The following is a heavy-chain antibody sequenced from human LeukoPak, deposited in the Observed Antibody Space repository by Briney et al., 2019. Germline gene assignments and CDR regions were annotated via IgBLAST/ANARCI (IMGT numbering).Heavy chain of an antibody. J-gene: IGHJ6*02. CDR1: GYTLTELS. Sequence: EASVKVSCKVSGYTLTELSMHWVRPAPGKGLEWMGGFDPEDGETIYAQKFQGRVTMTTDTSTSTAYMELRSLRSDDTAVYYCARDLLANIVVVPSYDYYYGMDVWGQGTTVTVSS. CDR3: ARDLLANIVVVPSYDYYYGMDV. D-gene: IGHD2-2*01. CDR2: FDPEDGET. V-gene: IGHV1-24*01.